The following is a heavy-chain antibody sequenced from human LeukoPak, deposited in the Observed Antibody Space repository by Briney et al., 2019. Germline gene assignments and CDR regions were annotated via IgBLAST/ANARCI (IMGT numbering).Heavy chain of an antibody. CDR3: ARDPACGGDCYLYYFDY. V-gene: IGHV3-7*01. CDR2: IKQDGSEK. D-gene: IGHD2-21*02. CDR1: GFTFSSYW. Sequence: GGSLRLSCAAFGFTFSSYWMSWVRQAPGKGLEWVANIKQDGSEKYYVDSVKGRFTISRDNAKNSLYLQMNSLRAEDTAVYYCARDPACGGDCYLYYFDYWGQGTLVTVSS. J-gene: IGHJ4*02.